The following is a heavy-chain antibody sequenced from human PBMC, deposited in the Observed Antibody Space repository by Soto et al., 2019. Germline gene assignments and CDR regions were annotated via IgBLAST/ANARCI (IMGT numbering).Heavy chain of an antibody. D-gene: IGHD2-8*02. CDR2: ISTYNENM. CDR1: GSTFTSNG. J-gene: IGHJ4*01. Sequence: ASVKVCCKVSGSTFTSNGMGWVRQAPGQGLEWVGGISTYNENMDSAPQLQGRLTMTTDTSTTTAYMELTNLKFDDTALYYCAYVSGYGTGDYSFDLWGHGAPVTVSS. CDR3: AYVSGYGTGDYSFDL. V-gene: IGHV1-18*04.